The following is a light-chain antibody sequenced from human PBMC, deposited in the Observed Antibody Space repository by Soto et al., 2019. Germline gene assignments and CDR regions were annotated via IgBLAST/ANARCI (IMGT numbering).Light chain of an antibody. CDR3: CSYAGSSPWV. CDR2: EGS. V-gene: IGLV2-23*01. J-gene: IGLJ2*01. Sequence: QSALTQPASVSGSPGQSITISCTGTSSDVGGYNLVSWYQQHPGKAPKLMIYEGSKRPSGVSNRFSGSKSGNTASLTISGLQAEDEADYYCCSYAGSSPWVFGGGTKVTVL. CDR1: SSDVGGYNL.